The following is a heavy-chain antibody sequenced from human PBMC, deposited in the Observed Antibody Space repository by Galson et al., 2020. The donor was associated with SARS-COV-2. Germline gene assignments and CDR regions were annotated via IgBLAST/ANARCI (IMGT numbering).Heavy chain of an antibody. CDR1: GTSISSGSYS. D-gene: IGHD4-17*01. Sequence: SATLSLTFSVSGTSISSGSYSWNWIRQPPGKGLEWIGYISHSGGNYYNPSLESRVTISGDRSKNQFSLRLSSVTAADTAVYYCARLHYGEYAPEAFDIWGPGTRVTVAS. CDR2: ISHSGGN. CDR3: ARLHYGEYAPEAFDI. V-gene: IGHV4-30-2*01. J-gene: IGHJ3*02.